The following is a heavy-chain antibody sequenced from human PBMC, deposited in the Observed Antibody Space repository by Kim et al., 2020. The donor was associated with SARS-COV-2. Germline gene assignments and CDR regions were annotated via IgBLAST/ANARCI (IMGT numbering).Heavy chain of an antibody. V-gene: IGHV5-51*01. CDR3: ARRYYFDYSGYPPYYFDY. CDR2: IHPGDSDT. Sequence: GESLKISCQGSGYNFTKYWIGWVRQMPGKGLEWMGIIHPGDSDTTYSPSFQGQITISVDKSITTAYLQWRSLKASDTAMYYCARRYYFDYSGYPPYYFDYWGQGTLVTVSS. J-gene: IGHJ4*02. CDR1: GYNFTKYW. D-gene: IGHD3-16*01.